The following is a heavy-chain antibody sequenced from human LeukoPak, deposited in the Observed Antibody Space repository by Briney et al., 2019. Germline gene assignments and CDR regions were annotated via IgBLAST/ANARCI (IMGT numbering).Heavy chain of an antibody. D-gene: IGHD2-21*02. CDR1: GFTFSSYA. V-gene: IGHV4-39*02. Sequence: GSLRLSCAASGFTFSSYAMSWVRQAPGKGLEWIGSIYYSGSTYYNPSLKSRVTMSVDTSKNHFSLKLSSVAAADTAVYYCARLTEDNYFMDVWGKGTTVTVSS. J-gene: IGHJ6*04. CDR2: IYYSGST. CDR3: ARLTEDNYFMDV.